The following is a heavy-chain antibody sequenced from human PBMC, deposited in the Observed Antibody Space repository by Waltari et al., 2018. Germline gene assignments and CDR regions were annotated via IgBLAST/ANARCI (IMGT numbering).Heavy chain of an antibody. J-gene: IGHJ4*01. Sequence: EVQMVESGGGSVTPGDYLRLSCVASGLGFTASWLTWVRQAPGKGLEWVGRIKSQNDGATTDFAASVRGRFSISRDDSQNMVFLQMNSLRVEDTALYYCTTLDAPWGGWGHGTLVTVSS. D-gene: IGHD7-27*01. CDR2: IKSQNDGATT. CDR3: TTLDAPWGG. V-gene: IGHV3-15*01. CDR1: GLGFTASW.